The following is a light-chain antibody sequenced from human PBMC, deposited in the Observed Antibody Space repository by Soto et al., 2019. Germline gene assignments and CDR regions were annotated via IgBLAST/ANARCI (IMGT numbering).Light chain of an antibody. V-gene: IGLV1-40*01. J-gene: IGLJ1*01. CDR2: EXX. CDR1: SSNIGAGYE. CDR3: QSYDSSLSGYV. Sequence: QAVVTQPPSVSEAPGQRVTISCTGSSSNIGAGYEAHWYQQVPGTAPKLLIYEXXXXXXXXXXRXXXSKSGTSASLAITGXXAXXXXXXYCQSYDSSLSGYVFGTGTKVTVL.